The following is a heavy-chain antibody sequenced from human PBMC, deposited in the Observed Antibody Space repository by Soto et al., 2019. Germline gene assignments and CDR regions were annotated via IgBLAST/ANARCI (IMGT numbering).Heavy chain of an antibody. CDR1: GGSISSGDYY. Sequence: SETLSLTCTVSGGSISSGDYYWSWIREPPGKGLEWIGYIYYSGSTYYNPSLKSRVTISVDTSKNQFSLKLSSVTAADTAVYYCASTTDYYYYGMDVWGQGTTVTVSS. CDR2: IYYSGST. V-gene: IGHV4-30-4*01. CDR3: ASTTDYYYYGMDV. J-gene: IGHJ6*02. D-gene: IGHD1-1*01.